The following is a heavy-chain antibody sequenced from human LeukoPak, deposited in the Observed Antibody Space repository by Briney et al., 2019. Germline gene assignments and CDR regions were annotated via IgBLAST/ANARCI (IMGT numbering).Heavy chain of an antibody. V-gene: IGHV5-51*01. CDR3: ARVRAVYGYYDSSGSNGMDV. Sequence: PGESLKISCKGSGYSFTSYWIGWVRQMPGKGLEWMGIIYPGDSDTRYSPSFQGQVTISADKSISTAYMELSSLRSEDTAVYYCARVRAVYGYYDSSGSNGMDVWGQGTTVTVSS. D-gene: IGHD3-22*01. CDR2: IYPGDSDT. CDR1: GYSFTSYW. J-gene: IGHJ6*02.